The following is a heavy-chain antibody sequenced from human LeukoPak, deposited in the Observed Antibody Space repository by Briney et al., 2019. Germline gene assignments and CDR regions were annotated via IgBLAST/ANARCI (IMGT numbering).Heavy chain of an antibody. D-gene: IGHD6-19*01. CDR1: GYTFTNHY. J-gene: IGHJ4*02. V-gene: IGHV1-46*01. Sequence: ASVKVSCKASGYTFTNHYMYWVRQAPGQGLEWMGIINPSGGSTSYAQKFQGRVTVTRDTSTRTVYMEVSSLRSEDTAVYYCARQGGYSSAIGMGYWGQGTLVTVSS. CDR2: INPSGGST. CDR3: ARQGGYSSAIGMGY.